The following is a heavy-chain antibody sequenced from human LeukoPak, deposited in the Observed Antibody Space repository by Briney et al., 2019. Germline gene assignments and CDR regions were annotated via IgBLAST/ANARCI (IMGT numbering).Heavy chain of an antibody. D-gene: IGHD6-19*01. CDR1: GGTFSSYG. CDR2: ISAYNGNT. J-gene: IGHJ6*02. V-gene: IGHV1-18*01. CDR3: ARPEYSSGSYYYYYYGMDV. Sequence: ASVKVSCKASGGTFSSYGISWVRQAPGQGLEWMGWISAYNGNTNYAQKLQGRVTMTTDTSTSTAYMELRSLRSDDTAVYYCARPEYSSGSYYYYYYGMDVWGQGTTVTVSS.